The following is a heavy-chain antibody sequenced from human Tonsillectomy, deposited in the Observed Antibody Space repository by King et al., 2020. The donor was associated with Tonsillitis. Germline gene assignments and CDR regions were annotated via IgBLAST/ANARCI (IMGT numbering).Heavy chain of an antibody. D-gene: IGHD6-19*01. J-gene: IGHJ4*02. V-gene: IGHV4-38-2*02. CDR3: ARGIGEVAGSYYFDY. CDR1: GYSISSGYY. CDR2: IYHSGST. Sequence: QLQESGPGLVKPSGTLSLTCTVSGYSISSGYYWGWIRQPPGKGLEWIGSIYHSGSTYYNLSKSRVTISLDTSKNQFSLQLSSVTGADAAVYYCARGIGEVAGSYYFDYWGQGIPVTVSS.